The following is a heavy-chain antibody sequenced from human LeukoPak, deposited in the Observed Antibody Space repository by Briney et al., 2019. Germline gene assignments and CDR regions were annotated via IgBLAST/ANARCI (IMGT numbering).Heavy chain of an antibody. Sequence: NPSETLSLTCAVYGGSFSGYYWSWIRHPPGKGREWIGEINHSGSTNYNPSLKSRVTISVDTSKNQFSLKLSAVTAAETAVYYCARGTTRSPLRVWGQGTLVTVSS. CDR2: INHSGST. V-gene: IGHV4-34*01. J-gene: IGHJ4*02. CDR1: GGSFSGYY. CDR3: ARGTTRSPLRV. D-gene: IGHD4-17*01.